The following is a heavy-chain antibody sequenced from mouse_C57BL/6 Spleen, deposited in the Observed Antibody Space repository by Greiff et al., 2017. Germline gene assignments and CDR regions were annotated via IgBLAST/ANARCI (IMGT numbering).Heavy chain of an antibody. V-gene: IGHV1-64*01. CDR2: IHPNSGST. Sequence: QVQLQQPGAELVKPGASVKLSCKASGYTFTSYWMHWVKQRPGQGLEWIGMIHPNSGSTNYNEKFKSKATLTVDKSSSTAYMQLSILTSEDSAVYYCARSGAGFYYAMDYWGQGTSVTVSS. CDR1: GYTFTSYW. CDR3: ARSGAGFYYAMDY. J-gene: IGHJ4*01. D-gene: IGHD3-1*01.